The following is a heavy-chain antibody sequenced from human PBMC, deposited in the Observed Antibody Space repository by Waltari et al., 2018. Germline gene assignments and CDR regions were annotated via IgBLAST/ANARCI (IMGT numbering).Heavy chain of an antibody. CDR2: IRSSGSTI. CDR3: ARDGYSSSWYVH. CDR1: GFTFSSYE. J-gene: IGHJ5*02. V-gene: IGHV3-48*03. Sequence: EVQLVESGGGLVQPGGSLRLSCAASGFTFSSYEMNWVRQDPGKGLEWVSYIRSSGSTIYYADSVKGRFTISRDNAKNSLYLQMNSLRVEDTAVYYCARDGYSSSWYVHWGQGTLVTVSS. D-gene: IGHD6-13*01.